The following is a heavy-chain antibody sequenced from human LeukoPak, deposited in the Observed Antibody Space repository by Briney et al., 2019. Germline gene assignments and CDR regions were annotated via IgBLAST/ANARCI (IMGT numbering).Heavy chain of an antibody. V-gene: IGHV4-59*01. CDR2: IYYSGGT. Sequence: PSETLSLTCTVSGGSISSYYWSWIRQPPGKGLEWIGYIYYSGGTNYNPSLKSRVTISVDTSKNQFSLKLSSVTAADTAVYYCARLITGTKTGNDWFDPWGQGILVTVSS. D-gene: IGHD1-7*01. CDR3: ARLITGTKTGNDWFDP. CDR1: GGSISSYY. J-gene: IGHJ5*02.